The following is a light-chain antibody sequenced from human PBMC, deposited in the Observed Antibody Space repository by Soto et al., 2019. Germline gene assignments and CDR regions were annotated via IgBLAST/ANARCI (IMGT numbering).Light chain of an antibody. V-gene: IGLV2-14*01. CDR1: ISDVGGYNY. Sequence: QSVLTQPASVSGSPGQSITISCTGTISDVGGYNYVSWYQQYPGKAPKLMIYEVNNRPSGVSNRFSGSKSGNTASLTISGLQAEDEADYYCCSYTSSSINWVFGGGTKLTVL. CDR3: CSYTSSSINWV. CDR2: EVN. J-gene: IGLJ3*02.